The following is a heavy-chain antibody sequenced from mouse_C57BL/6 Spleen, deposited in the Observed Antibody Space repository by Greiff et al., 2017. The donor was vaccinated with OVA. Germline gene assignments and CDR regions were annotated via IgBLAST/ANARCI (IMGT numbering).Heavy chain of an antibody. J-gene: IGHJ2*01. Sequence: VQLQQSGPELVKPGASVKISCKASGYAFSSSWMNWVKQRPGKGLEWIGRIYPGDGDTNYNGKFKGKATLTADKSSSTAYMQLSSLTSEDSAVYFCARSDLPKDYWGQGTTLTVSS. CDR1: GYAFSSSW. D-gene: IGHD5-5*01. CDR3: ARSDLPKDY. V-gene: IGHV1-82*01. CDR2: IYPGDGDT.